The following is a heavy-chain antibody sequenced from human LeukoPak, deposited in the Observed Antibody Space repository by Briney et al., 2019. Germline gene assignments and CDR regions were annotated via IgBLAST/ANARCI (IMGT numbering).Heavy chain of an antibody. J-gene: IGHJ3*01. CDR2: ITPLSATP. CDR3: AGDPPGTPVGFDV. V-gene: IGHV1-69*06. Sequence: SVKVSCKASAGMFNTYAISWVRQAPGHGLEWMGRITPLSATPSQSQWIQGRATITADISTNTVYLDLSSLRSEDTALYFCAGDPPGTPVGFDVWGQGTMVTVSS. CDR1: AGMFNTYA. D-gene: IGHD3-10*01.